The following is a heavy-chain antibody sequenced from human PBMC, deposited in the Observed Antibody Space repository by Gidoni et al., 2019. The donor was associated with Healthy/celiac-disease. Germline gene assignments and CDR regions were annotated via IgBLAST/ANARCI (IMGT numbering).Heavy chain of an antibody. Sequence: QVQLVQSGAEVKKPGASVKVSCKASGDTFTGNYMHWVRQAPGQGLEWMGWINPNSGGTNYAQKFQGWVTMTRDTSISTAYMELSRLRSDDTAVYYCAREAAAGPIGLYGMDVWGQGTTVTVSS. D-gene: IGHD6-13*01. CDR2: INPNSGGT. CDR3: AREAAAGPIGLYGMDV. V-gene: IGHV1-2*04. CDR1: GDTFTGNY. J-gene: IGHJ6*02.